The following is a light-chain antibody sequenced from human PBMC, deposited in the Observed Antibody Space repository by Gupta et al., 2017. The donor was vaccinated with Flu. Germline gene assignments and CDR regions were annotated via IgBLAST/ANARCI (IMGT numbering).Light chain of an antibody. Sequence: QLVLTQSPSAPASLGASVKLTCTLSSGHSSYAIAWHQQQPEKGPRYLMKLNSDGSHSTGDGIPDCFSGSSSGAERYPTISSLQSEDEADYYCQTWGTGIRVFGGGTKLTVL. V-gene: IGLV4-69*01. CDR2: LNSDGSH. CDR3: QTWGTGIRV. CDR1: SGHSSYA. J-gene: IGLJ3*02.